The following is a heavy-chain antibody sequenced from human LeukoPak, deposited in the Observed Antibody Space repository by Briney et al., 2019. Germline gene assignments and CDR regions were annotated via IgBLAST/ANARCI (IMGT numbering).Heavy chain of an antibody. Sequence: GSLRLSCAASGFTFSSYAMSWVRQAPGKGLEWVSGITGSGDVTYYADSVKGRFTISRDNSKNSLYLQMNSLRAEDTAIYYCAKHVRWLAPFDYWGQGTLVTVSS. CDR1: GFTFSSYA. CDR3: AKHVRWLAPFDY. V-gene: IGHV3-23*01. CDR2: ITGSGDVT. J-gene: IGHJ4*02. D-gene: IGHD6-19*01.